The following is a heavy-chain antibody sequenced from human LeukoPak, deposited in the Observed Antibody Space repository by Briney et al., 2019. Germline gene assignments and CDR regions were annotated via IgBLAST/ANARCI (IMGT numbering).Heavy chain of an antibody. V-gene: IGHV3-23*01. CDR3: EKLSGRSCYSPGSY. J-gene: IGHJ4*02. Sequence: PGGSLRLSSAAYGFTFCGNGMSWHRQAPGKGLEWVSVISDSGGSTYYADSVKGRFTISIDNSKNTLYLQMNSLRADDTAVYYCEKLSGRSCYSPGSYWGQGTLATVSS. D-gene: IGHD2-15*01. CDR2: ISDSGGST. CDR1: GFTFCGNG.